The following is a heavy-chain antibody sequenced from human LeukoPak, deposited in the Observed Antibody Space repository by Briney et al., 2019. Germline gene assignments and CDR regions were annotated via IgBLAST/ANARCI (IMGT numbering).Heavy chain of an antibody. D-gene: IGHD1-26*01. V-gene: IGHV7-4-1*02. CDR3: ARNSGSYVEYYYYGMDV. CDR2: INTNTGNP. Sequence: ASVKVSCKASGYTFTSYAMNWVRQAPGQGLEWMGWINTNTGNPTYARGFTGRFVFSLDTSVSTAYLQISSLKAEDTAVYYCARNSGSYVEYYYYGMDVWGQGTTVTVSS. CDR1: GYTFTSYA. J-gene: IGHJ6*02.